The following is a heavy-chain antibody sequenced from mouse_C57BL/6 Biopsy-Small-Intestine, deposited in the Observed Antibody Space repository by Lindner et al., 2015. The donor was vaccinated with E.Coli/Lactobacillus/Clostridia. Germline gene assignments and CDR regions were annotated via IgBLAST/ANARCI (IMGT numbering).Heavy chain of an antibody. CDR1: GFSFKTYA. V-gene: IGHV10-1*01. CDR3: VRFYDDYYGGHFDV. CDR2: IRSKSNKYAT. Sequence: VQLQESGGGLVQPKGSLKLSCAASGFSFKTYAMNWVRQAPGKGLEWVARIRSKSNKYATYYADSVKDRITISRDDSQSMLYLQMNNLKTEDTAMYYCVRFYDDYYGGHFDVWGTGTTVTVSS. J-gene: IGHJ1*03. D-gene: IGHD2-3*01.